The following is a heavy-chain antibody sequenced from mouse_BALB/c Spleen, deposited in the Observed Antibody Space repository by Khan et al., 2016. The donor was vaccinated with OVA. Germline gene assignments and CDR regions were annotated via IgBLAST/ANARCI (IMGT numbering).Heavy chain of an antibody. CDR3: ARIFIGTTDYAMDY. V-gene: IGHV2-2*02. J-gene: IGHJ4*01. CDR2: IWSGGST. D-gene: IGHD2-14*01. Sequence: VQLQQSGPGLVQPSQSLSITCTVSGFSLTSYGVHWVRQSPGKGLEWLGVIWSGGSTDYNAAFISRLSISQDNSKSQVFFKMNSLLANDTAIYYCARIFIGTTDYAMDYWGQGTSVTVSS. CDR1: GFSLTSYG.